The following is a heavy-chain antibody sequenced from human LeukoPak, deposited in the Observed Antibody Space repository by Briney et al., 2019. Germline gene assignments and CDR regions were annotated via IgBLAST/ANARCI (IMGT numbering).Heavy chain of an antibody. CDR1: GGIFISYG. V-gene: IGHV1-69*06. Sequence: ASVKVSCKAPGGIFISYGITWVRQAPGQGLEWMGRIIPFFGTSSYVQRFQDRVTITADKATSTAYMELSSLRSEDTAVYYCARMSVGTSGYYVGWFDPWGQGTLVTVSS. D-gene: IGHD5-12*01. CDR3: ARMSVGTSGYYVGWFDP. J-gene: IGHJ5*02. CDR2: IIPFFGTS.